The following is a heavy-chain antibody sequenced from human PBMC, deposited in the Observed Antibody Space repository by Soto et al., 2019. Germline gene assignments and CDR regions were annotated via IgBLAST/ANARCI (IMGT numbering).Heavy chain of an antibody. D-gene: IGHD3-16*01. CDR1: GFTFSSYS. CDR2: ISSSSYI. CDR3: ASPVSQPPVHYYGMDV. V-gene: IGHV3-21*01. J-gene: IGHJ6*02. Sequence: GGSLRLSCAASGFTFSSYSMNWVRQAPGKGLEWVSSISSSSYIYYADSVKGRFTISRDNAKNSLYLQMNSLRAEDTAVYYCASPVSQPPVHYYGMDVWGQGTTVTVSS.